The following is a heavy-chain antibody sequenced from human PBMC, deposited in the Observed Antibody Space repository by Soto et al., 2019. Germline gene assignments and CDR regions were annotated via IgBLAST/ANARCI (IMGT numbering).Heavy chain of an antibody. CDR1: GFTFSSYA. D-gene: IGHD5-12*01. CDR3: ARDWRDGYNYRVSYPHWFDP. V-gene: IGHV3-30-3*01. Sequence: GGSLRLSCAASGFTFSSYAMHWVRQAPGKGLEWVAVISYDGSNKYYADSVKGRFTISRDNSKNTLYLQMNSLRAEDTAVYYCARDWRDGYNYRVSYPHWFDPWGQGTLVTVSS. J-gene: IGHJ5*02. CDR2: ISYDGSNK.